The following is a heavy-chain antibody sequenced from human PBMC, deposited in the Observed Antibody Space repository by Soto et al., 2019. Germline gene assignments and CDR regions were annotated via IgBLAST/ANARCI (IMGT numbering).Heavy chain of an antibody. CDR3: ARDASTPISSTSCYDY. J-gene: IGHJ4*02. V-gene: IGHV3-21*01. CDR1: GFTFSSYS. D-gene: IGHD2-2*01. Sequence: GGSLRLSCAASGFTFSSYSMNWVRQAPGKGLEWVSSISSSSSYIYYADSVKGRFTISRDNAKNSLYLQMNSLRAEDTAVYYCARDASTPISSTSCYDYWGQGTLVTVSS. CDR2: ISSSSSYI.